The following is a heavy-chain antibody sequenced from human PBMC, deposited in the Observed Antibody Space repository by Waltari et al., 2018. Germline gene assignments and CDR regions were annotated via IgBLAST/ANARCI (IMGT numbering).Heavy chain of an antibody. CDR1: GGSLSGYY. Sequence: QVQLQQWGAGLLKPSETLSLTCAVYGGSLSGYYWSWIRQPPGKGLEWIGEINHSGSTNYNPSLKSRVTISVDTSKNQFSLKLSSVTAADTAVYYCARGSSLHYDFWSGYSDWGQGTLVTVSS. CDR2: INHSGST. V-gene: IGHV4-34*01. J-gene: IGHJ4*02. CDR3: ARGSSLHYDFWSGYSD. D-gene: IGHD3-3*01.